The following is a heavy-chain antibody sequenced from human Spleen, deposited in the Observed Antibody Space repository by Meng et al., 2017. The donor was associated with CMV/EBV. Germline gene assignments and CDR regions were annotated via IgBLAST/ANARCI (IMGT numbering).Heavy chain of an antibody. CDR3: ARGGSTSYTGTDFDY. D-gene: IGHD2-2*01. CDR1: GGSISSYY. Sequence: SETLSLTCTVSGGSISSYYWSWIRQPPGKGLEWIGYIYYSGSTNYNPSLKSRVTISVDTSKNQFSLKLSSVTAADTAVYYCARGGSTSYTGTDFDYWGQGTLVTVSS. J-gene: IGHJ4*02. CDR2: IYYSGST. V-gene: IGHV4-59*01.